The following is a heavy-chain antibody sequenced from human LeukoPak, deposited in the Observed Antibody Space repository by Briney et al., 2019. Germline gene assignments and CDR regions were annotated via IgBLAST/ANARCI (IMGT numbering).Heavy chain of an antibody. CDR2: IDQDGSGK. D-gene: IGHD4-23*01. CDR3: ARDDYGGKLDI. J-gene: IGHJ3*02. CDR1: GFTFTTYY. Sequence: QPGGSLRLSCAASGFTFTTYYMFWVRQAPGKGLEWVASIDQDGSGKDYVDSVKGRSTISRDNAQNSLYLQMSSLSAEDTAVYYCARDDYGGKLDIWGQGTVLTVSS. V-gene: IGHV3-7*05.